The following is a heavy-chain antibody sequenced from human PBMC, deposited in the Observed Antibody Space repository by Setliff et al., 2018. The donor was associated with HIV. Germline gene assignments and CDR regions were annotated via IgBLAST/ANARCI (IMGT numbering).Heavy chain of an antibody. CDR1: GYTFTSYA. CDR2: INTNTGHP. J-gene: IGHJ4*02. Sequence: ASVKVSCKASGYTFTSYAMNWVRQAPGQGLEWMGWINTNTGHPTYAQGFTGRFVFSLDTSVSTAYLQISSLKAEDTAVYYCAGDRRTYYNFWSGYRPFDYWGQGTLVTVSS. D-gene: IGHD3-3*01. V-gene: IGHV7-4-1*02. CDR3: AGDRRTYYNFWSGYRPFDY.